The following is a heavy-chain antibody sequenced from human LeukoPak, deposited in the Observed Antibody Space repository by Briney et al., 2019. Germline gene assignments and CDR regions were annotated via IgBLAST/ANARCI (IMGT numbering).Heavy chain of an antibody. D-gene: IGHD3-22*01. Sequence: ASAKVSCKASGYTFTVKFLHWLRQAPGQGLEWMGGIEPNSGVTVYGQKFRGRVTVTRDTSVSTAYMELSRLRSDDTAVYYCAIENHYDSSGYSKAFDYWGQGALVTVSS. J-gene: IGHJ4*02. V-gene: IGHV1-2*02. CDR2: IEPNSGVT. CDR1: GYTFTVKF. CDR3: AIENHYDSSGYSKAFDY.